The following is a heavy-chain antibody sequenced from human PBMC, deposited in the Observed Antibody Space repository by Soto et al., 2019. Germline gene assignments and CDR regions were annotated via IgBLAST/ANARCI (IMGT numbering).Heavy chain of an antibody. V-gene: IGHV1-69*15. Sequence: VQLVQSGAEVKKPGSSVKVSCKTSGGTFSSHAVSWVRQAPGQGLEWMGRIIPIFRATNYAEKFQGRVSNTAEASTNTVYLELSNLRSEDTATYFWAMGERSIEFCPTYWGQGTPVTVSS. J-gene: IGHJ4*02. CDR1: GGTFSSHA. D-gene: IGHD3-3*02. CDR3: AMGERSIEFCPTY. CDR2: IIPIFRAT.